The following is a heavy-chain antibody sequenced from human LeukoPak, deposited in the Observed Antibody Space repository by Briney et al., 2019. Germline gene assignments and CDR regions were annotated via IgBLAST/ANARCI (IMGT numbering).Heavy chain of an antibody. CDR2: IFAPGNT. V-gene: IGHV4-4*07. CDR3: AIFPVGIAAAGTLY. J-gene: IGHJ4*02. Sequence: SETLSLTCTVSGASIISFYWSWVRQPAGKGLEWIGRIFAPGNTNYNPSLKSRVTMSVDTSKNQFSLKLSSVTAADTAVYYCAIFPVGIAAAGTLYWGQGTLVTVSS. CDR1: GASIISFY. D-gene: IGHD6-13*01.